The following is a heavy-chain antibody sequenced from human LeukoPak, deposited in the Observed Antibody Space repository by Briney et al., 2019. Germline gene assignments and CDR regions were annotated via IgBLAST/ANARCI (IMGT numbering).Heavy chain of an antibody. D-gene: IGHD6-13*01. V-gene: IGHV3-48*03. Sequence: GGSLRLSCAASGFTFSSYEMNWVRQAPGKGLEWVSYISSSGSTIYYADSVKGRFTISRDNAKNSLYLQMNSLRAEDTAVYYCAREYSSKHYMDVWGKGTTVTVSS. CDR3: AREYSSKHYMDV. CDR2: ISSSGSTI. CDR1: GFTFSSYE. J-gene: IGHJ6*03.